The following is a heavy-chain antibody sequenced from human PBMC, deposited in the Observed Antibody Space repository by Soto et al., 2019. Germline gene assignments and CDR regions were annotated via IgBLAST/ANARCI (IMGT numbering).Heavy chain of an antibody. CDR3: ARSRSGAVADSFDF. J-gene: IGHJ4*02. D-gene: IGHD3-10*01. CDR1: GFTFSRYA. V-gene: IGHV3-30*04. CDR2: ISRDGTNK. Sequence: PGGSLRLSCAASGFTFSRYAIHWVRQAPDKGLEWVAVISRDGTNKYYVDSVKGRFTISRDNSRNTLYLQMNSLRHEDAAVYYCARSRSGAVADSFDFWGQGTLVTVSS.